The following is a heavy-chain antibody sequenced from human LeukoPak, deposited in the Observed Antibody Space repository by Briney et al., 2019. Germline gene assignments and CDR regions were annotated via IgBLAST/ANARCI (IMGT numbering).Heavy chain of an antibody. D-gene: IGHD2-2*01. V-gene: IGHV1-18*01. Sequence: GASVKVSCKASGYTFTSYGISWVRQAPGQGLEWMGWISAYNGNTNYAQKLQGRVTMTTDTSTSTAYMELRSLRSDDTAVYYCARDFIGYCSSTSCLGGDDAFDIWGQGTMVTVSS. J-gene: IGHJ3*02. CDR1: GYTFTSYG. CDR3: ARDFIGYCSSTSCLGGDDAFDI. CDR2: ISAYNGNT.